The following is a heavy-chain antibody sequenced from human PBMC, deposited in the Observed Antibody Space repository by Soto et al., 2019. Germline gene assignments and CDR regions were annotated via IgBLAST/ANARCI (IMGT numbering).Heavy chain of an antibody. CDR3: ARVSWREKYGMDV. CDR2: ITFSGNTV. V-gene: IGHV3-11*01. J-gene: IGHJ6*02. Sequence: GGSLRLSCAASGFTFSDSYMSWIRQAPGKGLEWISYITFSGNTVYYADSLKGRFTISRDNAKNSLYLQMNRLRAEDTAVYYCARVSWREKYGMDVWGQGTTVTVS. CDR1: GFTFSDSY.